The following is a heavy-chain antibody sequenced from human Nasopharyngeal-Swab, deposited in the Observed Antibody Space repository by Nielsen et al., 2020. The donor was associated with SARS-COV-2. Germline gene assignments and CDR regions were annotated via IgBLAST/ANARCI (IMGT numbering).Heavy chain of an antibody. CDR1: GFTFSSYS. Sequence: GALKISCAASGFTFSSYSMNWVRQAPGKGLEWVSSISSSSSYIYYADSVKGRFTISRDNAKNSLYLQMNSLRAEDTAVYYCARESIAAAGRDFDYWGQGTLVTVSS. D-gene: IGHD6-13*01. V-gene: IGHV3-21*01. CDR2: ISSSSSYI. CDR3: ARESIAAAGRDFDY. J-gene: IGHJ4*02.